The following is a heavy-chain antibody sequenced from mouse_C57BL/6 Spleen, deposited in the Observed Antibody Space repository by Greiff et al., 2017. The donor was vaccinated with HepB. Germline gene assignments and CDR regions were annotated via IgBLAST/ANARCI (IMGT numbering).Heavy chain of an antibody. CDR2: ISSGGSYT. CDR1: GFTFSSYG. Sequence: EVQLVESGGDLVKPGGSLKLSCAASGFTFSSYGMSWVRQTPDKRLEWVATISSGGSYTYYPDSVKGRFTISRDNAKNTLYLQMSSLKSEDTAMYYCAILSRRYFDVWGTGTTVTVSS. J-gene: IGHJ1*03. CDR3: AILSRRYFDV. V-gene: IGHV5-6*01.